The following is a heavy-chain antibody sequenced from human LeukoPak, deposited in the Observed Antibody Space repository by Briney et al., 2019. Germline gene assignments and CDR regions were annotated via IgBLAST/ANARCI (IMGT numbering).Heavy chain of an antibody. CDR1: GYTFTGYY. D-gene: IGHD5-18*01. V-gene: IGHV1-2*02. J-gene: IGHJ6*03. Sequence: ASVKVSCKASGYTFTGYYMHWVRQAPGQGLEWMGWINPNSGGTNYAQKFQGRVTMTRDTSISTAYMELSWLRSDDTAVYYCARERTAMVPPYYYYYMDVWGKGTTVTVSS. CDR2: INPNSGGT. CDR3: ARERTAMVPPYYYYYMDV.